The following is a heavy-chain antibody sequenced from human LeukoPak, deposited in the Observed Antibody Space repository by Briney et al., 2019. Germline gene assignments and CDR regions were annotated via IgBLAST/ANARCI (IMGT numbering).Heavy chain of an antibody. Sequence: SQTLSLTCTVSGCSISSGGYYWIWIPQHPGKGLEWIGYIYYSGTTYYNPSLKSRVTMSVNSSQNQFSLQLSSVTAADTAVYYCARDRDIGTYYYYYGMDVWGQGTTVTVSS. CDR1: GCSISSGGYY. V-gene: IGHV4-31*03. J-gene: IGHJ6*02. D-gene: IGHD2-15*01. CDR3: ARDRDIGTYYYYYGMDV. CDR2: IYYSGTT.